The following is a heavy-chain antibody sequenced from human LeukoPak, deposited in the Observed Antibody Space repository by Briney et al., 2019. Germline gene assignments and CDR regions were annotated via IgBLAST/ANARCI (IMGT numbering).Heavy chain of an antibody. CDR2: INPNSGGT. J-gene: IGHJ6*02. CDR1: GYTSTGYY. D-gene: IGHD6-19*01. V-gene: IGHV1-2*04. Sequence: ASVKVSCKASGYTSTGYYMHWVRQAPGQGLEWMGWINPNSGGTNYAQKFQGWVTMTRDTSISTAYMELSRLRSDDTAVYYCAREGLIAVAGTYYYYGMDVWGQGTTVTVSS. CDR3: AREGLIAVAGTYYYYGMDV.